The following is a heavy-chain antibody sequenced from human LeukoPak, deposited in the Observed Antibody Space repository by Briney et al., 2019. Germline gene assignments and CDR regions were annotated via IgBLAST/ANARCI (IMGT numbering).Heavy chain of an antibody. CDR3: ARLYYYDSSGYDAFDI. CDR1: GGSISSYY. CDR2: IYYSGST. V-gene: IGHV4-59*08. Sequence: SETLSLTCIVSGGSISSYYWSWIRQPPGKGLEWIGYIYYSGSTNYNPSPKSRVTISVDTSKNQFSLKLSSVTAADTAVYYCARLYYYDSSGYDAFDIWGQGTMVTVSS. J-gene: IGHJ3*02. D-gene: IGHD3-22*01.